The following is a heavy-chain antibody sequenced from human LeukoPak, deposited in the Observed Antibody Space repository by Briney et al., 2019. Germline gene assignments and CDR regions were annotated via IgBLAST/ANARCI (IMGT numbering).Heavy chain of an antibody. D-gene: IGHD3-3*01. V-gene: IGHV3-23*01. J-gene: IGHJ4*02. CDR2: ISGSGGST. CDR1: GFTVSSNY. CDR3: AKDAEVLEWLFPPDY. Sequence: GGSLRLSCAASGFTVSSNYMSWVRQAPGKGLEWVSAISGSGGSTYYADSVKGRFTISRDNSKNTLYLQMNSLRAEDTAVYYCAKDAEVLEWLFPPDYWGQGTLVTVSS.